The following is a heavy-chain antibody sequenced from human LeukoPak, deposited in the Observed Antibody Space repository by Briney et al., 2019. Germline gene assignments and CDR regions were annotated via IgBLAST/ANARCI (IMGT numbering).Heavy chain of an antibody. CDR1: GFTFSSYG. V-gene: IGHV3-23*01. D-gene: IGHD1-20*01. CDR3: AKDGITGTTGIMAY. Sequence: GTLRLSCAASGFTFSSYGMSWVRQAPGKGLEWVSAISGSGGSTYYADSVKGRFTISRDNSKNTLYLQMNNLRAEDTAVYYCAKDGITGTTGIMAYWGQGTLVTVSS. J-gene: IGHJ4*02. CDR2: ISGSGGST.